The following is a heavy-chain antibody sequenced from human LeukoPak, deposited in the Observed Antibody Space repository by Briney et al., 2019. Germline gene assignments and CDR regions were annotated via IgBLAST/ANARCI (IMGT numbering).Heavy chain of an antibody. CDR1: GYTFTRYY. V-gene: IGHV1-46*01. Sequence: ASVKVSCKTSGYTFTRYYMHWVRQAPGQGRECMGVINPSGGSTRYPQKFQGRVTMTRDTSTSTVYMELSSLRSDDTAVYFCAREAFIEMTTIASAFDFWGQGTLVTVSS. D-gene: IGHD5-24*01. J-gene: IGHJ4*02. CDR2: INPSGGST. CDR3: AREAFIEMTTIASAFDF.